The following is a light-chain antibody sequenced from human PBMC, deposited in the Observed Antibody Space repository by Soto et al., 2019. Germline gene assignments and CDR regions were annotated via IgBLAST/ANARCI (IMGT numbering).Light chain of an antibody. CDR3: QQYGRSPIT. CDR2: GAS. Sequence: EFVLTQSPGTLSLSPGERATLSCRASQSVNTNLAWYQQKPGQAPRLLISGASSRATGIPDRFSGSGSGTDFTLTISRLEPEDFALYYCQQYGRSPITFGQGTRLEIK. J-gene: IGKJ5*01. V-gene: IGKV3-20*01. CDR1: QSVNTN.